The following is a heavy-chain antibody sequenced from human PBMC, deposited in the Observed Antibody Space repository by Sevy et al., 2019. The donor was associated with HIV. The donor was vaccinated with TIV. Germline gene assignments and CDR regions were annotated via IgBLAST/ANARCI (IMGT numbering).Heavy chain of an antibody. J-gene: IGHJ4*02. V-gene: IGHV1-24*01. Sequence: ASVKVSCKVSGYTLSQLSMHWVRQAPGKGLEWVGTFDPEDGRTIYAQKFQGRVTMTVDTSTDTAYMELNSLNSEDTAVYYCATTKDYYDSSGYPFDYWGQGTQVTVSS. D-gene: IGHD3-22*01. CDR2: FDPEDGRT. CDR3: ATTKDYYDSSGYPFDY. CDR1: GYTLSQLS.